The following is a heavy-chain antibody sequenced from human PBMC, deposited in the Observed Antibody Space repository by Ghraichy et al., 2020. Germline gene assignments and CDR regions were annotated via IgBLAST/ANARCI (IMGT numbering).Heavy chain of an antibody. CDR2: IYTSGGT. Sequence: SETLSLTCTVSGGSISSYYWNWIRQPAGKELEWIGRIYTSGGTNYNPSLRSRVTMSVDTSKNQFSLKLSSVTAADTAVYYCARAVLHCSGGSCPPYNWFDPWGQGTLVTVSS. CDR3: ARAVLHCSGGSCPPYNWFDP. CDR1: GGSISSYY. V-gene: IGHV4-4*07. D-gene: IGHD2-15*01. J-gene: IGHJ5*02.